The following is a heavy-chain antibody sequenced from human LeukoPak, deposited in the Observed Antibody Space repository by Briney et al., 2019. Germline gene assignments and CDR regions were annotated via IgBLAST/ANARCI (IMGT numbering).Heavy chain of an antibody. Sequence: GESLKISCKGSGYSFTSYWIGRVRQMPGKGLEWMGIIYPGDSDTRYSPSFQGQVTISADKSISTAYLQWSSLKASDTAMYYCAVLYDSSGYSFDIWGQGTMVTVSS. CDR3: AVLYDSSGYSFDI. CDR2: IYPGDSDT. V-gene: IGHV5-51*01. D-gene: IGHD3-22*01. J-gene: IGHJ3*02. CDR1: GYSFTSYW.